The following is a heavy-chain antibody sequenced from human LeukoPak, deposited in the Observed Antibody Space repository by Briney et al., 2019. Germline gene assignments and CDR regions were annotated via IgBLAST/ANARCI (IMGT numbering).Heavy chain of an antibody. D-gene: IGHD3-10*01. CDR3: ARDRKYYYGSGSYYPWYFDL. J-gene: IGHJ2*01. CDR1: GYTFTGYY. CDR2: INPNSGGT. V-gene: IGHV1-2*02. Sequence: GASVKVSCKASGYTFTGYYMHWVRQAPGQGLEWMGWINPNSGGTNYAQKFQGRVTMTRDTSISTAYMELRSLRSDDTAVYYCARDRKYYYGSGSYYPWYFDLWGRGTLVTVSS.